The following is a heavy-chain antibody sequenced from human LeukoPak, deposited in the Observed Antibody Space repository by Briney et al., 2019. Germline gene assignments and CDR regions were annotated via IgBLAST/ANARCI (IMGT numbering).Heavy chain of an antibody. Sequence: PSETLSLTCAVSGDITHYWGWVRQPPGKGPECIGSIYFSGSVYYNPSLRSRVTISLATSTKRLSLMLSSVTVADTAIYYCAKHNGGGVVSYVAPGPPDYFDHWGQGALVIVSS. V-gene: IGHV4-39*01. CDR2: IYFSGSV. D-gene: IGHD1-26*01. CDR1: GDITHY. J-gene: IGHJ4*02. CDR3: AKHNGGGVVSYVAPGPPDYFDH.